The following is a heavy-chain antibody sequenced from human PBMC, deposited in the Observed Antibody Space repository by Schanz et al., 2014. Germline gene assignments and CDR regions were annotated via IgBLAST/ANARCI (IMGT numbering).Heavy chain of an antibody. CDR1: GITFSGYS. CDR3: ARDKEITLSPPRHDAFDV. D-gene: IGHD3-10*01. Sequence: EVQLVESGGGLAQPGGSLRLSCAASGITFSGYSMNWVRQAPGKGLEWVSYISGSSSTKYYADSVKGRFTISRDNGKNSLNQQMKSRRAEAAAVYLCARDKEITLSPPRHDAFDVWGQGTVVTVSS. CDR2: ISGSSSTK. J-gene: IGHJ3*01. V-gene: IGHV3-48*01.